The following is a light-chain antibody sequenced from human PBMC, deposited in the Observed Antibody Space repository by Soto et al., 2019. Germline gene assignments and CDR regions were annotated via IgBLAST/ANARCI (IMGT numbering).Light chain of an antibody. CDR3: QQYTHWPRT. CDR2: GAS. CDR1: QSVSRN. Sequence: ETVMTQSPATLSVSPGERATLSCRASQSVSRNLAWYQQKPGHAPRLLIYGASTRATGIPAMFSGSGSGTEFTLTISSLQSEDFAVYYCQQYTHWPRTFGQGTKVDVK. V-gene: IGKV3-15*01. J-gene: IGKJ1*01.